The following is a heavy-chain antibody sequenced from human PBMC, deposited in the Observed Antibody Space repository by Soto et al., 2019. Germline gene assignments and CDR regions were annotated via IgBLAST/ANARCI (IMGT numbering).Heavy chain of an antibody. CDR1: GFTFSSYW. Sequence: EVQLVESGGGLVQPGGSLRLSCAASGFTFSSYWMSWVRQAPGKGLEWVANIKQDGSETYYVDSVKGRFTISRDNAKNSLYLQMNSLRAEDTAVYYCARHIGESSGWYFDYWGQGTLVTVSS. D-gene: IGHD6-19*01. V-gene: IGHV3-7*01. CDR2: IKQDGSET. J-gene: IGHJ4*02. CDR3: ARHIGESSGWYFDY.